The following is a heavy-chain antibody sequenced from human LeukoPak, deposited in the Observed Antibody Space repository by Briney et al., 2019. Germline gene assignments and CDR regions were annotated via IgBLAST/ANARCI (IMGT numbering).Heavy chain of an antibody. CDR1: GFTFSSYW. Sequence: GSLRLSCAASGFTFSSYWMSWVRQPPGKGLEWIGEIYHSAKTNYNPSLKSRVTISVDKSKNQFSLKVTSMTAADTAMYYCARLKYFGNFYSGSYSDGAYYFDYWGQGILVTVSS. J-gene: IGHJ4*02. CDR3: ARLKYFGNFYSGSYSDGAYYFDY. CDR2: IYHSAKT. D-gene: IGHD1-26*01. V-gene: IGHV4-4*02.